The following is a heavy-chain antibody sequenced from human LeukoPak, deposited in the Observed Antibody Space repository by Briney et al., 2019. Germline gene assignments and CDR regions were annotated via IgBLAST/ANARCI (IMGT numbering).Heavy chain of an antibody. V-gene: IGHV3-23*01. CDR3: GRDEQLAFRD. CDR1: GFTFRTYS. Sequence: GGSLRLSCAASGFTFRTYSMTWVRQAPWKGLEWVSALGVSGGGPEYPDSVKGRFTISRDNSKNTLYLQMNSLRAEDTGVYYCGRDEQLAFRDWGQGTLVTVSS. J-gene: IGHJ4*02. CDR2: LGVSGGGP. D-gene: IGHD6-13*01.